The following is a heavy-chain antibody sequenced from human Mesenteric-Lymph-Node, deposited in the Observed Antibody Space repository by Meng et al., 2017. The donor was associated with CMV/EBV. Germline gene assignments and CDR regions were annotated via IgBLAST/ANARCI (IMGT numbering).Heavy chain of an antibody. V-gene: IGHV3-33*08. CDR1: RFTFIKYA. Sequence: SCAASRFTFIKYAMGWVRQAPGKGLEWVAVIWYDGSNKYYADSVKGRFTISRDNSKNTLYLQMNSLRAEDTAVYYCARDRGGSSWCDYWGQGTLVTVSS. CDR3: ARDRGGSSWCDY. CDR2: IWYDGSNK. J-gene: IGHJ4*02. D-gene: IGHD6-13*01.